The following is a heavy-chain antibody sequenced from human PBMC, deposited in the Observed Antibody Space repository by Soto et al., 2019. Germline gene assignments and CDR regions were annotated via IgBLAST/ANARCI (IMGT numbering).Heavy chain of an antibody. CDR2: IYYSVST. D-gene: IGHD4-17*01. Sequence: SETLSLTCAVSGDSVTTGSYYWSWILHPPGKTLEWIGYIYYSVSTNYNPSLKSRATIYTDTSGRHFFLNLTSVTADDTAVYFCAMRDYAFECWGNGSMVAVSA. CDR1: GDSVTTGSYY. CDR3: AMRDYAFEC. J-gene: IGHJ4*01. V-gene: IGHV4-61*01.